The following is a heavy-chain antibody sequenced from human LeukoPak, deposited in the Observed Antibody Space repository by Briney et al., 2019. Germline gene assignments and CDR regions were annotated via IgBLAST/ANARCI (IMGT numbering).Heavy chain of an antibody. CDR3: AREALNYYYYMDV. J-gene: IGHJ6*03. D-gene: IGHD3-9*01. CDR1: GGSFSGYY. Sequence: SETLSLTCAVYGGSFSGYYWSWIRQPAGKGLEWIGRIYTSGSTNYNPSLKSRVTMSVDTSKNQFSLKLSSVTAADTAVYYCAREALNYYYYMDVWGKGTTVTISS. V-gene: IGHV4-4*07. CDR2: IYTSGST.